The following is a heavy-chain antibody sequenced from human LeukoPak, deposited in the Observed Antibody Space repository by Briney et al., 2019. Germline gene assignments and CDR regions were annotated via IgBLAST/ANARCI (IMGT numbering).Heavy chain of an antibody. D-gene: IGHD2-15*01. CDR1: GFTFSSYG. J-gene: IGHJ4*02. Sequence: PGGSLRLSCAASGFTFSSYGMHWVRQAPGKGLEWVAVISYDGSNKYYADSVKGRFTISRDNSKNTLHLQMNSLRAEDTAVYYCAKDGVVVASGYFDYWGQGTLVTVSS. CDR2: ISYDGSNK. CDR3: AKDGVVVASGYFDY. V-gene: IGHV3-30*18.